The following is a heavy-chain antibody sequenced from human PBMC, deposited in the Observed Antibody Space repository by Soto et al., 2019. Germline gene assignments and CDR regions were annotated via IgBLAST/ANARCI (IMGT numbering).Heavy chain of an antibody. CDR1: GYSFRTHG. Sequence: QVQLVQSGAEVKTHGASVKVSCRASGYSFRTHGISWVRQAPGQGLEWMGWISTYDDKTNFPQKFQGRITMTTDTSTSTAYMELRSLRSDDTSVYFCARDLCYCNSSGRFMNWFDPWGQGTLVTVSS. D-gene: IGHD2-2*01. J-gene: IGHJ5*02. V-gene: IGHV1-18*01. CDR2: ISTYDDKT. CDR3: ARDLCYCNSSGRFMNWFDP.